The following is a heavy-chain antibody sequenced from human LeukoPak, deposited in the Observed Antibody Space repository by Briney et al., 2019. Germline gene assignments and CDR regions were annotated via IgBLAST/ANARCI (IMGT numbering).Heavy chain of an antibody. V-gene: IGHV1-18*01. J-gene: IGHJ6*02. CDR1: LYTLTSYG. Sequence: ASVKVSCMASLYTLTSYGICWVRQAPGQGREWMGWISAYNGNTNYAQKLQGRVTMTTDTSTSTAYMELRSLRSDDTAVYYCARVDSSSWFVYYYFGMDVWGQGTTITVSS. CDR2: ISAYNGNT. CDR3: ARVDSSSWFVYYYFGMDV. D-gene: IGHD6-13*01.